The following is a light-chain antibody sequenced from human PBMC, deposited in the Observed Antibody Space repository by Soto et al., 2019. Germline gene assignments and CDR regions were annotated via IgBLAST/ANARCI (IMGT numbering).Light chain of an antibody. CDR3: QQYGSSPELT. Sequence: IAMSQSPATLSVSHGERATLSCRASQSVSSKLAWYQQKPGLAPRLLIYDASSRATGIPDRFSGSGSGTDFTLTISRLEPEDFAVYYCQQYGSSPELTFGGGTKVDIK. CDR2: DAS. V-gene: IGKV3D-20*01. CDR1: QSVSSK. J-gene: IGKJ4*01.